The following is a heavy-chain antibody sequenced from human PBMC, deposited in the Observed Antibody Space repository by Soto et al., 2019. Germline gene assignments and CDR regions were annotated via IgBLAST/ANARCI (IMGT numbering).Heavy chain of an antibody. CDR3: ARGPGYQLLNPHYYYYYYMDV. CDR1: GGTFSSYA. J-gene: IGHJ6*03. CDR2: IIPIFGTA. Sequence: SVKVSCKASGGTFSSYAISWVRQAPGQGLEWMGGIIPIFGTANYAQKFQGRVTITADQSTSTAYMELSSLRSEDTAVYYCARGPGYQLLNPHYYYYYYMDVWGKGTTVTVSS. D-gene: IGHD2-2*01. V-gene: IGHV1-69*13.